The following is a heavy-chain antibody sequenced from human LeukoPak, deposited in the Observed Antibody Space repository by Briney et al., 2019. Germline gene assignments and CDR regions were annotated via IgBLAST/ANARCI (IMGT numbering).Heavy chain of an antibody. V-gene: IGHV1-69*01. Sequence: SVTLSCKASGGTFSSYAIIWVRQAPGQGLEWMGGIIPIFGTANYAQKFQGRVTITADESTSTAYMELSSLRSEDTAVYYCARGAANIAVDGTGYYFDYWGQGTLVTVSS. CDR2: IIPIFGTA. D-gene: IGHD6-19*01. J-gene: IGHJ4*02. CDR1: GGTFSSYA. CDR3: ARGAANIAVDGTGYYFDY.